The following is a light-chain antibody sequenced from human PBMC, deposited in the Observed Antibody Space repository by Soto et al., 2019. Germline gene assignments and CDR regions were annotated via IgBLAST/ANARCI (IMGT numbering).Light chain of an antibody. CDR2: EVT. CDR3: SSYTGCNPSHV. V-gene: IGLV2-8*01. J-gene: IGLJ1*01. Sequence: QSALTQPPSASGSPGQSVTISCTGTSSDVGGYDYVSWYQQHPGKAPKLMIYEVTIRPSGVSDRFSGSKSGNTASLTVSGLQAEDEADYYCSSYTGCNPSHVFGTGTKLTVL. CDR1: SSDVGGYDY.